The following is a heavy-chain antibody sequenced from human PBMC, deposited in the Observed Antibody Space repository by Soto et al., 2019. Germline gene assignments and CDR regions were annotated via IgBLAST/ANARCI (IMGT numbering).Heavy chain of an antibody. CDR3: AKDTNSGGPAQFDY. CDR1: GFTFDDYA. V-gene: IGHV3-9*01. J-gene: IGHJ4*02. D-gene: IGHD3-10*01. CDR2: ISWNSGTI. Sequence: PDGSLRLSCAASGFTFDDYAMHWVRQAPGKGLEWVSGISWNSGTIRYADSVKGRFTISRDNAKNSLYLQMNSLRAEDTAFYYCAKDTNSGGPAQFDYWGQGTLVTVSS.